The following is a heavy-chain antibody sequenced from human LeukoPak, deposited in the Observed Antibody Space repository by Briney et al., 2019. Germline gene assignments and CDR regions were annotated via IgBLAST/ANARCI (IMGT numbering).Heavy chain of an antibody. CDR2: IYYSGST. D-gene: IGHD3-16*01. Sequence: SETLSLTCTVSGGSINSYYWSWIRQPPGKGLEWIGYIYYSGSTNYNPSLKSRVTMSVDTSKTQFSLKLSSVTAADTAVYYCARGVGLHVYYFDYWGQGSLVTVSS. CDR1: GGSINSYY. V-gene: IGHV4-59*01. CDR3: ARGVGLHVYYFDY. J-gene: IGHJ4*02.